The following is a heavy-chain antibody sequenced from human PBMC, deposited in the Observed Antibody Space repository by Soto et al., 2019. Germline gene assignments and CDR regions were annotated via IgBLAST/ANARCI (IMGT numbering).Heavy chain of an antibody. V-gene: IGHV4-59*01. Sequence: PSETLSLTCTVSGGPISSYYWSWIRQPPGKGLEWIGYIYYSGSTNYNPSLKSRVTISVDTSKNQFSLELSSVTAADTAVYYCARDGRARYSSSWHEYYFDYWGQGTLVTVSS. CDR3: ARDGRARYSSSWHEYYFDY. CDR1: GGPISSYY. J-gene: IGHJ4*02. D-gene: IGHD6-13*01. CDR2: IYYSGST.